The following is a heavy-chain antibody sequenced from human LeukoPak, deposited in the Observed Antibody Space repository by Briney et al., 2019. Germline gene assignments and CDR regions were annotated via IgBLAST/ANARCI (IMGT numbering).Heavy chain of an antibody. CDR1: GGSISSSSYY. CDR3: ARGVYYYGSRGAFDI. CDR2: IYYSGST. V-gene: IGHV4-39*01. Sequence: PSETLSLTCTVSGGSISSSSYYWGWIRQPPGKGLEWIGSIYYSGSTYYNPSLKSRVTISVDTSKNQFSLKLSSVTAADTAVYYCARGVYYYGSRGAFDIWGQGTMVTVSS. J-gene: IGHJ3*02. D-gene: IGHD3-22*01.